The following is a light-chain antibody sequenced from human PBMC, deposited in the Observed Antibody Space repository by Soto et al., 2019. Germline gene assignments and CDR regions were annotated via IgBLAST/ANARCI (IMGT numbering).Light chain of an antibody. J-gene: IGLJ2*01. CDR1: SSNVGSNS. V-gene: IGLV1-47*02. CDR2: RDN. Sequence: QSALTQPPSASRTPGQRVTMSCSGSSSNVGSNSVYWYQQLPGTAPRLLIYRDNQRPSGVPDRFSGSKSGTSASLAISGLRSEDEADYYCAAWDDSLSGVVFGVGTKLTVL. CDR3: AAWDDSLSGVV.